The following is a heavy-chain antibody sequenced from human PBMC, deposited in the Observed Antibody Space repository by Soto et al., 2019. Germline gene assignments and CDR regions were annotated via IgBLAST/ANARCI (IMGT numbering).Heavy chain of an antibody. J-gene: IGHJ6*02. CDR1: GGSISSSNW. D-gene: IGHD1-26*01. CDR2: IYHSGST. Sequence: QVQLQESGPGLVKPSGTLSLTCAVSGGSISSSNWWSWVRQPPGKGLEWIGEIYHSGSTNYNPSLKSRVNISVDKAKIQFALKLSSVTAADTAVYYCARISGSYYYGMDGWGQGTTVTVSS. V-gene: IGHV4-4*02. CDR3: ARISGSYYYGMDG.